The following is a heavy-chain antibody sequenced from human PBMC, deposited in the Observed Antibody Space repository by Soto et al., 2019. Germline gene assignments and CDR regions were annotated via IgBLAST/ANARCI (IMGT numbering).Heavy chain of an antibody. V-gene: IGHV1-18*01. CDR1: GYTFSSYA. CDR2: ISAYNGNT. Sequence: QVQLVQSGAEVKKPGASVKVSCKASGYTFSSYAISWVRQAPGHGLEWMGWISAYNGNTNSAHKLQGIVTMTTDPSTSPAYRLLRRPRSDAPAVYYCARDAPPTAPWGQETLVTVSS. CDR3: ARDAPPTAP. J-gene: IGHJ5*02.